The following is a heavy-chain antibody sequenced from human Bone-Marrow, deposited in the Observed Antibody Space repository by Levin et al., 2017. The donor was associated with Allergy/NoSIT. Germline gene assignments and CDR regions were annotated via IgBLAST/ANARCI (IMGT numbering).Heavy chain of an antibody. CDR3: AVSPGVAVSAFDY. CDR2: IYHSGST. V-gene: IGHV4-38-2*01. J-gene: IGHJ4*02. CDR1: GYSIRVGYY. Sequence: SETLSLTCAVSGYSIRVGYYWGWIRQPPGKGLEWIGNIYHSGSTNYNPSLKSRVTMSVDTSKNHFSLKLTSVTAADTAVYFCAVSPGVAVSAFDYWGQGNLVTVSS. D-gene: IGHD2-15*01.